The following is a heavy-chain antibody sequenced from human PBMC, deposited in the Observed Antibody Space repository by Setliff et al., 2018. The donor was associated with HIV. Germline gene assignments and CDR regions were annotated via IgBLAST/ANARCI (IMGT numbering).Heavy chain of an antibody. V-gene: IGHV1-69*05. CDR2: IIPIFGTA. CDR3: ARVRSGSYGGRAYFDY. D-gene: IGHD1-26*01. Sequence: SVKVSCKASGGTFSSYAISWVRQAPGQGLEWMGGIIPIFGTANYAQKFQGRVTITTDESTSTAYMELSSLRSEDTAVYYCARVRSGSYGGRAYFDYWGQGTLGTVS. CDR1: GGTFSSYA. J-gene: IGHJ4*02.